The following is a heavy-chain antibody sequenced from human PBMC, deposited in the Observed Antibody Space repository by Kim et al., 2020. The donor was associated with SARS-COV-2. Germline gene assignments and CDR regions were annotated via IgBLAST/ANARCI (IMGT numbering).Heavy chain of an antibody. Sequence: SVKVSCKASGGTFSSYAISWVRQAPGQGLEWMGRIIPILGIANYAQKFQGRVTITADKSTSTAYMELSSLRSEDTAVYYCARAPLGYCSGGSCLLTAWFDPWGQGTLVTVSS. D-gene: IGHD2-15*01. CDR3: ARAPLGYCSGGSCLLTAWFDP. V-gene: IGHV1-69*04. CDR2: IIPILGIA. CDR1: GGTFSSYA. J-gene: IGHJ5*02.